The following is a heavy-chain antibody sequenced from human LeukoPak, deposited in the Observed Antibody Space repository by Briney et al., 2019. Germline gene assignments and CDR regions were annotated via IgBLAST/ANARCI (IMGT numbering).Heavy chain of an antibody. J-gene: IGHJ4*02. CDR3: ARGRGYSDYGHLNYLDH. CDR1: GDSISSDY. CDR2: IYYSGST. D-gene: IGHD5-12*01. V-gene: IGHV4-59*08. Sequence: KPSETLSLTCIVSGDSISSDYWSWIRQPPGKGLEWIGYIYYSGSTNYNPSLKSRVTISLDTSKNQFSLKLSSVTAADTPVYYCARGRGYSDYGHLNYLDHWGQGILVTVSS.